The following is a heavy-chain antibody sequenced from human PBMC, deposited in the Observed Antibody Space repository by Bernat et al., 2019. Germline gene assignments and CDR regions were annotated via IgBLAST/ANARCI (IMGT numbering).Heavy chain of an antibody. CDR3: AKWGRTYYYDSSGYSRFDY. CDR1: GFTVSSNY. J-gene: IGHJ4*02. CDR2: IYSGGST. V-gene: IGHV3-53*05. D-gene: IGHD3-22*01. Sequence: EVQLVETGGGLIQPGGSLRLSCAASGFTVSSNYMSWVRQAPGKGLEWVSVIYSGGSTYYADSVKGRFTISRDNSKNTLYLQMNSLRAEDTAVYYCAKWGRTYYYDSSGYSRFDYWGQGTLVTVSS.